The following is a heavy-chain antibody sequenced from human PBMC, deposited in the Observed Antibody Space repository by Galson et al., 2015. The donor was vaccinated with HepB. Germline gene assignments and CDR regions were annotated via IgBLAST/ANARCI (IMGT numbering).Heavy chain of an antibody. CDR3: ARDLTGGGDYEGYYYYGMDV. V-gene: IGHV1-69*13. CDR1: GGTFSSYA. Sequence: SVKVSCKASGGTFSSYAISWVRQAPGQGLEWMGGIIPIFGTANYAQKFQGRVTITADESTSTAYMELSSLRSEDTAVYYCARDLTGGGDYEGYYYYGMDVWGQGTTVTVSS. D-gene: IGHD4-17*01. J-gene: IGHJ6*02. CDR2: IIPIFGTA.